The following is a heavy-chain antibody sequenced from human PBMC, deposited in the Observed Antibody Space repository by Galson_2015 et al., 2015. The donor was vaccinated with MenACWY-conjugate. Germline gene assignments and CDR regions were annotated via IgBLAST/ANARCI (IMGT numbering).Heavy chain of an antibody. J-gene: IGHJ5*02. V-gene: IGHV1-69*13. D-gene: IGHD6-13*01. CDR1: GGTFSSYG. Sequence: SVKVSCKASGGTFSSYGISWVRQAPGQGLEWMGAIIPIFGAANYAQRFQGRVTMTADESTTTAYMELSSLRSEDTAVCYCARDGHSSTWNQYNWFDPWGQGTLVTVSS. CDR2: IIPIFGAA. CDR3: ARDGHSSTWNQYNWFDP.